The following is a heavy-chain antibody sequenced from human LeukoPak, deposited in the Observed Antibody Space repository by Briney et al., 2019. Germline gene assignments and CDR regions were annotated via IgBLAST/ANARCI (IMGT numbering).Heavy chain of an antibody. V-gene: IGHV3-7*05. CDR3: ARHQSWFGEFDY. CDR1: EFTFTSYW. Sequence: GGSLRLSCAASEFTFTSYWMSWVRQAPGKGLEWLANINHDGSEVYYVDSVKGRFTISRDNAKNSLFLQMNSLRVEDTAVYYCARHQSWFGEFDYWGQGTLVTVSS. D-gene: IGHD3-10*01. CDR2: INHDGSEV. J-gene: IGHJ4*02.